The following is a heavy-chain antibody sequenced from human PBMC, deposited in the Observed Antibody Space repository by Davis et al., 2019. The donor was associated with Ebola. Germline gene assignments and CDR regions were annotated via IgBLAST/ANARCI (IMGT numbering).Heavy chain of an antibody. V-gene: IGHV5-51*01. J-gene: IGHJ6*02. D-gene: IGHD3-10*01. CDR1: GYSFTSYW. Sequence: GESLKISCKGSGYSFTSYWIGWVRQMPGKGLEWMGIIYPGDSDTRYSPSFQGQVTISAEKSISTAYLQWSSLKASDTAMYYCARYGSGRYYYYYGMDVWGQGTTVTVSS. CDR2: IYPGDSDT. CDR3: ARYGSGRYYYYYGMDV.